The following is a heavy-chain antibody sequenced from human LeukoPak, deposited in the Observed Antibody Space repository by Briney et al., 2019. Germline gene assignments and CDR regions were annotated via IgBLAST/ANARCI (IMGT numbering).Heavy chain of an antibody. V-gene: IGHV3-33*08. J-gene: IGHJ4*01. CDR2: IWYGGSNK. D-gene: IGHD3-10*01. CDR3: AREVPTPWFGEIGGCFCH. CDR1: GFTFSSYG. Sequence: GGSLRLSCAASGFTFSSYGMHWVRQAPGKGLEWVAVIWYGGSNKYYADSVKGRFTISRDNSKNTLYLQMNSLRAEDTAVYYWAREVPTPWFGEIGGCFCHLGPGNLVTVSS.